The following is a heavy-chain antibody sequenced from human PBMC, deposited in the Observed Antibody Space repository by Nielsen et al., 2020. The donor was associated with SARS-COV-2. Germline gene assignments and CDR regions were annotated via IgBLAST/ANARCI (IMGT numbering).Heavy chain of an antibody. J-gene: IGHJ3*02. CDR1: GGSFSDYY. V-gene: IGHV4-59*01. CDR3: ARRVASRPVYAFDI. Sequence: SETLSLTCTVSGGSFSDYYWTWIRQPPGKGLEWIGYIYYTGNTNYNPSLKSRATISLDTSKNQFSLRLSSVTAADTAVYYCARRVASRPVYAFDIWGLGTMVTVSS. CDR2: IYYTGNT. D-gene: IGHD5/OR15-5a*01.